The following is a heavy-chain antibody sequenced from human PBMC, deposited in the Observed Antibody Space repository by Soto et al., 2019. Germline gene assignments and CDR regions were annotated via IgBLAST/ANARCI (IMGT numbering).Heavy chain of an antibody. Sequence: SXTLSLTCTVSGGSTSGHYWSWIRQPPVKGLEWIEYIYSSGSPHHNPSLKSRVIISEDRSKNQIYLKLNSVTAADTAVYYCAREYYYDSSGIGFDPWGPGTLVTVS. CDR1: GGSTSGHY. CDR2: IYSSGSP. CDR3: AREYYYDSSGIGFDP. J-gene: IGHJ5*02. V-gene: IGHV4-59*11. D-gene: IGHD3-22*01.